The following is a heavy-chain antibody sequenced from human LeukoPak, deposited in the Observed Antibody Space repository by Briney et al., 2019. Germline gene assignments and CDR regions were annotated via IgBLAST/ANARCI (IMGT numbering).Heavy chain of an antibody. CDR1: GYTFSSYY. Sequence: GASVKVSCKASGYTFSSYYLHWVRQAPGQGLEWIGIINLTGGIARFAQKFQGRVSMTRDTSTSTVYMELSSLRSEDTAVYYCARALWIQLFFFDYWGQGTLVTVSS. D-gene: IGHD5-18*01. CDR3: ARALWIQLFFFDY. CDR2: INLTGGIA. J-gene: IGHJ4*02. V-gene: IGHV1-46*01.